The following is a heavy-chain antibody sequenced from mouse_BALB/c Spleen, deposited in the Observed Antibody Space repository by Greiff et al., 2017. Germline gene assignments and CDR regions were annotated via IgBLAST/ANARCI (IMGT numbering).Heavy chain of an antibody. Sequence: DVQLVESGGGLVQPGGSLKLSCAASGFTFSSYGMSWVRQTPDKRLELVATINSNGGSTYYPDSVKGRFTISRDNAKNTLYLQMSSLKSEDTAMYYCARVPSGTGFAYWGQGTLVTVSA. CDR2: INSNGGST. V-gene: IGHV5-6-3*01. CDR1: GFTFSSYG. CDR3: ARVPSGTGFAY. D-gene: IGHD4-1*01. J-gene: IGHJ3*01.